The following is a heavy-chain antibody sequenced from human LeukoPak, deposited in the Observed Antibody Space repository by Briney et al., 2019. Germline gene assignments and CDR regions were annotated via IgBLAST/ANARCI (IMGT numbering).Heavy chain of an antibody. CDR2: ISYDGSNK. J-gene: IGHJ3*02. CDR3: AKPLDSSGYYAFDI. V-gene: IGHV3-30*18. D-gene: IGHD3-22*01. Sequence: GGSLRLSCAASGFTFSRYGMHWVRQAPGKGLEWVAVISYDGSNKYYGDSVKGRFTISRDNSKNTLYLQMNSLRAEDTAVYYCAKPLDSSGYYAFDIWGQGTMVTVSS. CDR1: GFTFSRYG.